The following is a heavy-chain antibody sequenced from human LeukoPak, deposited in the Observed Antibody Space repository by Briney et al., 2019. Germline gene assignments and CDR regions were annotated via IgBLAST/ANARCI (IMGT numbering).Heavy chain of an antibody. CDR2: IYNTGIT. D-gene: IGHD2-2*01. CDR3: ARHGSTSLHYAFDI. J-gene: IGHJ3*02. Sequence: SETLSLTCTVSGGSISSYYWSWIRQPPGKGLEWIGYIYNTGITKYNPSLKSRVTMSMDTSKNQFSLRLSSVIAADTALYYCARHGSTSLHYAFDIWGQGTMVTVSS. V-gene: IGHV4-59*01. CDR1: GGSISSYY.